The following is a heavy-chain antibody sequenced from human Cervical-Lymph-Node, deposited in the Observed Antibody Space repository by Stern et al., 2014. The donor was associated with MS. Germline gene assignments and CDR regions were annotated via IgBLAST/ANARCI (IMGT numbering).Heavy chain of an antibody. Sequence: QVQLQGSGPGLVKPSESLSLTCTVSGGSISSYYWSWFRQPLWKGLEWIAYIYYSGSTNYNPSLKSRVTISVDTSKNQFSLKLSSVTAADTAVYYCARGVTQVLDPWGQGTLVTVSS. V-gene: IGHV4-59*01. CDR1: GGSISSYY. D-gene: IGHD4-11*01. CDR2: IYYSGST. CDR3: ARGVTQVLDP. J-gene: IGHJ5*02.